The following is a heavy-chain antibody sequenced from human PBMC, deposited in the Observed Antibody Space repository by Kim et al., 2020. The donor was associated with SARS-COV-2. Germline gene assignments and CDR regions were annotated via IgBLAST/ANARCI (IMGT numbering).Heavy chain of an antibody. CDR1: GYTFTSYA. CDR3: ARPGQFPNYYDSSGYYTY. CDR2: INAGNGNT. J-gene: IGHJ4*02. Sequence: ASVKVSCKASGYTFTSYAMHWVRQAPGQRLEWTGWINAGNGNTKYSQKFQGRVTITRDTSASTAYMELSSLRSEDTAVYYCARPGQFPNYYDSSGYYTYWGQGTLVTVSS. V-gene: IGHV1-3*01. D-gene: IGHD3-22*01.